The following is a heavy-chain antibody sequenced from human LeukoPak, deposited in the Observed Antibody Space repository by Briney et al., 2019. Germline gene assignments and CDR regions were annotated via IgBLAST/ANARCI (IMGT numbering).Heavy chain of an antibody. V-gene: IGHV3-33*08. Sequence: LPGGSLRLSCAASGFSFSIYRMNWVRQAPGKGPEWVAVIWYDGSNKYYADSVKGRFTISRDNSKNTLYLQMNSLRAEDTAVYYCARDSLDDYGDPKVGAFDIWGQGTMVTVSS. CDR1: GFSFSIYR. J-gene: IGHJ3*02. CDR3: ARDSLDDYGDPKVGAFDI. D-gene: IGHD4-17*01. CDR2: IWYDGSNK.